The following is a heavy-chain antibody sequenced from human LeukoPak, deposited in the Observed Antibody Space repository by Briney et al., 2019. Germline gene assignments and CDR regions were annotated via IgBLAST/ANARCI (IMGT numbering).Heavy chain of an antibody. Sequence: SETLSLTCAVYGGSLSGYYWSWIRQPAGKGLEWIGRIYTSGSTNYNPSLKSRVTMSVDTSKNQFSLKLSSVTAADTAVYYCARETYYDFWSGRHAEGWFDPWGQGTLVTVSS. V-gene: IGHV4-4*07. CDR2: IYTSGST. D-gene: IGHD3-3*01. CDR1: GGSLSGYY. J-gene: IGHJ5*02. CDR3: ARETYYDFWSGRHAEGWFDP.